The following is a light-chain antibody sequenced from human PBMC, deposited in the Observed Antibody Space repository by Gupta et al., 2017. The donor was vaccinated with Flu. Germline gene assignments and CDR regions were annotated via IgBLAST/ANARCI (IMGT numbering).Light chain of an antibody. CDR1: SSDVGGYNY. CDR2: DVT. J-gene: IGLJ1*01. CDR3: SSYTSSSTLGV. V-gene: IGLV2-14*03. Sequence: NAISCSGTSSDVGGYNYVSWYQQHPGKAPKLMIYDVTTRPSGVSDRFSGSKSGNTASLTSSGLQAEDEADYYCSSYTSSSTLGVFGTGTKVTVL.